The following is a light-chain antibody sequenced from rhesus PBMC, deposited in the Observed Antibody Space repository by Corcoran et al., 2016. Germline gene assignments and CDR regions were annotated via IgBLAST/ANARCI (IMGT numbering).Light chain of an antibody. Sequence: DIVMTQSPDSLAVSLGERVTINCKSSQSLLYGSNNKNYLAWYQQKSGQAPKLLIYWASTRESGVPNRFSGSGAGIDFTLTISGLQAEDVAVYYCQQYYSSPLTFGQGTKVEIK. CDR3: QQYYSSPLT. CDR2: WAS. V-gene: IGKV4-1*01. J-gene: IGKJ1*01. CDR1: QSLLYGSNNKNY.